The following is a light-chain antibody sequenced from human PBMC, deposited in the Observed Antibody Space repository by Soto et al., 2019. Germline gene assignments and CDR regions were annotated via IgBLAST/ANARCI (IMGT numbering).Light chain of an antibody. V-gene: IGKV3-20*01. CDR3: EYYGSSIT. Sequence: EIVLTQSPGTLSLSPGERVTLSCRTSQTISNNHLAWYQQKPGQAPRLLIHGTSNRATGIPDRFSGSGSGTDFTLTFSRLEPEDFAVYYCEYYGSSITFGGGTKVDI. CDR2: GTS. J-gene: IGKJ4*01. CDR1: QTISNNH.